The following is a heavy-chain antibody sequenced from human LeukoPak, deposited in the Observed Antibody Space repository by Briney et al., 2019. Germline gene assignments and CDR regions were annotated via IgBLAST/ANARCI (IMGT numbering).Heavy chain of an antibody. CDR3: ARVEDYGILTGFDY. CDR2: IRYDGSNK. D-gene: IGHD3-9*01. CDR1: GFTFSSYG. J-gene: IGHJ4*02. V-gene: IGHV3-30*02. Sequence: GGSLRLSCAASGFTFSSYGMHWVRQAPGKGLEWVAFIRYDGSNKYYADSVKGRFTISRDNSKNTLYLQMKSLRAEDTAVYYCARVEDYGILTGFDYWGQGTLVTVSS.